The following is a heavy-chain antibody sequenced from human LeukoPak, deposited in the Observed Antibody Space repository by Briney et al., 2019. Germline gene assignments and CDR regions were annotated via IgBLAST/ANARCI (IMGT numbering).Heavy chain of an antibody. J-gene: IGHJ4*02. V-gene: IGHV1-69*05. CDR1: GGTFSNYA. CDR3: AGTYYYDSSGYQSLFDY. CDR2: IIPIFGTA. D-gene: IGHD3-22*01. Sequence: SVKVSCKASGGTFSNYAISWVRQAPGQGLEWMGGIIPIFGTANYAQKFQGRVTITTDESTSTAYMELSSLRSEDTAVYYCAGTYYYDSSGYQSLFDYWGQGTLVTVSS.